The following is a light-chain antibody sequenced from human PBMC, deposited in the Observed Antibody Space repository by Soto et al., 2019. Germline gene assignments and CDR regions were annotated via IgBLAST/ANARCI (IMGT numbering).Light chain of an antibody. V-gene: IGLV2-14*01. CDR2: DVS. CDR3: SSYTRSSTPGV. CDR1: SSDVGGYNY. J-gene: IGLJ1*01. Sequence: QSALTQAASVSGSPGQSITISCTGTSSDVGGYNYVSWYQQHPGKAPILMIYDVSNRPSGVSNRFSGAKSRNTTSLTISGRQAEDEDDYYCSSYTRSSTPGVFGTGTKVTVL.